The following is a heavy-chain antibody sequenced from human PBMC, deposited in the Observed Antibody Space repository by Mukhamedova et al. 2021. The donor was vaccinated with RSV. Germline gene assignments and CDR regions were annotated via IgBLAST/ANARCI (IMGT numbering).Heavy chain of an antibody. D-gene: IGHD3-22*01. Sequence: VRQAPGRGLECVSSISGSGSITYYAESVKGRFTISRDNSKNTLFLQMNSLRVEDTAVYYCARARCGSNCYYNCDSWGQGTQVT. J-gene: IGHJ4*02. CDR2: ISGSGSIT. CDR3: ARARCGSNCYYNCDS. V-gene: IGHV3-23*01.